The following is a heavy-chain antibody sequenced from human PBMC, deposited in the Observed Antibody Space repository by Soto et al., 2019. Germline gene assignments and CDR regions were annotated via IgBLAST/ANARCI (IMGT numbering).Heavy chain of an antibody. J-gene: IGHJ4*02. CDR2: ISYDGSNK. D-gene: IGHD5-18*01. CDR3: AALDTAFVGGVGYFYY. Sequence: GGSLRLSCAASGFTFSSYAMHWVRQAPGKGLEWVAVISYDGSNKYYADSVKGRFTISRDNSKNTLYLQMNSLRAEDTDVYYCAALDTAFVGGVGYFYYWGQGTLVTVSS. CDR1: GFTFSSYA. V-gene: IGHV3-30*04.